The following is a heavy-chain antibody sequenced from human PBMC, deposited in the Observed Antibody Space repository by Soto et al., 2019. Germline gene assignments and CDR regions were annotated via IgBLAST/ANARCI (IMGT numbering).Heavy chain of an antibody. J-gene: IGHJ3*02. Sequence: EVQLVESGGGLVQPGGSLRLSCAASGFPFSHYSMHWVRQAPGKGLEWLSYISGSSASIHYADSVKGRFTVSRDNAKNSLYVQMKGLRHEDTAVYYCVRDKDFRAFDIWGQGTMVTVSS. CDR1: GFPFSHYS. V-gene: IGHV3-48*02. CDR3: VRDKDFRAFDI. CDR2: ISGSSASI.